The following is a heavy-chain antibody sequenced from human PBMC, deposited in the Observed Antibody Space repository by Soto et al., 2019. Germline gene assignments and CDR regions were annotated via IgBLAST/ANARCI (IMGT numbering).Heavy chain of an antibody. J-gene: IGHJ4*02. V-gene: IGHV2-5*02. D-gene: IGHD4-17*01. Sequence: QITLKESGPTLVKPTQTLTLTCTFSGFSLSTSGVGVVWLRQPPGKALEWLGLVYWDDDKRYSPSLKSRLTITQDTSKNQVVLTMNNMDHVDTATYYCAHSSSRWPLGYWGQGALVTVSS. CDR1: GFSLSTSGVG. CDR3: AHSSSRWPLGY. CDR2: VYWDDDK.